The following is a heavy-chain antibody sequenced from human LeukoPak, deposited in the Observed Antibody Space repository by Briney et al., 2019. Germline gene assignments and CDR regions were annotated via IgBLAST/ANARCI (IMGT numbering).Heavy chain of an antibody. J-gene: IGHJ4*02. Sequence: SETLSLTCTVSGGSISSHYWSWIRQPPGKGLEWIGYIYYSGCTNYNPSLKSRVTISVDTSKNQFSLKLSSVTAADTAVYYCARGSTVVRSPFDYWGQGTLVTVSS. D-gene: IGHD4-23*01. CDR2: IYYSGCT. CDR1: GGSISSHY. V-gene: IGHV4-59*11. CDR3: ARGSTVVRSPFDY.